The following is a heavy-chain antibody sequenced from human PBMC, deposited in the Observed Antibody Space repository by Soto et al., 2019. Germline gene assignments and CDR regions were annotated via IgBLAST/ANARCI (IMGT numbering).Heavy chain of an antibody. V-gene: IGHV3-30*18. J-gene: IGHJ4*02. CDR3: AKDRAPSIAAAGGFED. CDR1: GFTFSSYG. Sequence: PGGSLRLSCAASGFTFSSYGMHWVRQAPGKGLEWVAVISYDGSNKYYADSVKGRFTISRANCKNTLFLQMNSRRADDTAVYYCAKDRAPSIAAAGGFEDWGQGSLVTVSS. CDR2: ISYDGSNK. D-gene: IGHD6-13*01.